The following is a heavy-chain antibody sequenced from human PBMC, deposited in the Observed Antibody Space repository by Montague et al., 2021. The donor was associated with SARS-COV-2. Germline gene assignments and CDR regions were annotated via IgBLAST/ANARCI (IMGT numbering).Heavy chain of an antibody. CDR1: GFSLATSGMS. Sequence: VKPTQTLTLTCTFSGFSLATSGMSVSWIRQPPGKALEWLALIDWDDDKYYTTSLKTRLTISKDTSKNQVVLTMSNMDPVDTATYYCAGKRPASGAYAGFFFDFWGQGALVTVSA. J-gene: IGHJ4*02. V-gene: IGHV2-70*01. CDR2: IDWDDDK. D-gene: IGHD5-12*01. CDR3: AGKRPASGAYAGFFFDF.